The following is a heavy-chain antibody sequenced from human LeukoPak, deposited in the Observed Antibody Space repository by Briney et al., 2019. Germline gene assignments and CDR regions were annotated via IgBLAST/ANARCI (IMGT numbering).Heavy chain of an antibody. Sequence: SETLSLTCTVSGGSISSDGYYWGWVRPPPGKGLEWVGYIYYSGTTYYNPSLESRVTMSVDTSENQFSLKLSSVTAADTAVYYCARYRDSGGRLAFDIWGQGTMVTVSS. D-gene: IGHD2-15*01. CDR3: ARYRDSGGRLAFDI. CDR2: IYYSGTT. V-gene: IGHV4-31*03. CDR1: GGSISSDGYY. J-gene: IGHJ3*02.